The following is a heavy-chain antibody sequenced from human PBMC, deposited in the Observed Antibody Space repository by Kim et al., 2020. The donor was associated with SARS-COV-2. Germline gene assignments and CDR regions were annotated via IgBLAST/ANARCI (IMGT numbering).Heavy chain of an antibody. J-gene: IGHJ4*02. CDR1: GFIFSGSP. CDR3: ARPDTGSWGKWD. CDR2: IGSKGETYAT. V-gene: IGHV3-73*01. Sequence: RGSLRLSCAASGFIFSGSPMHWVRQASGKGLEWVGRIGSKGETYATAYAASVKDRFTISRDDSKNTVYLQMNSLKTEDTAVYYCARPDTGSWGKWDWGLGTLVTVSS. D-gene: IGHD6-13*01.